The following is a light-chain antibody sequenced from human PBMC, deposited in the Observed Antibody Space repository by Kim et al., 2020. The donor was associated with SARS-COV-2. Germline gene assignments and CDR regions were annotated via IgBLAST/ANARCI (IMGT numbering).Light chain of an antibody. CDR1: QSVSSY. V-gene: IGKV3-11*01. CDR2: DAS. J-gene: IGKJ5*01. Sequence: EIVLTQSPATLSLSPGERATLSCRASQSVSSYLAWYQQKPGQAPRLLIYDASNRATGIPARFSGSGSGTDFTLNISSLEPEDFAVYYCQQRSNWITFGQGTRLEIK. CDR3: QQRSNWIT.